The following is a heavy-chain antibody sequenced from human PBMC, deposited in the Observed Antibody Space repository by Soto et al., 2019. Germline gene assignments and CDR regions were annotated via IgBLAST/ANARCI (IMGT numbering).Heavy chain of an antibody. D-gene: IGHD1-26*01. CDR1: GFTFSNFM. Sequence: EVQLVESGGGLVQPGGSLRLSCAASGFTFSNFMMNWVRQAPGKGLEWLAFISSGSDVIYYADSVKGRFTVSRDNAQKSLYLQMDSLRDEDSAVYYCVRVAVSRVGAQAYDYWGQGTLVTVSS. V-gene: IGHV3-48*02. CDR2: ISSGSDVI. J-gene: IGHJ4*02. CDR3: VRVAVSRVGAQAYDY.